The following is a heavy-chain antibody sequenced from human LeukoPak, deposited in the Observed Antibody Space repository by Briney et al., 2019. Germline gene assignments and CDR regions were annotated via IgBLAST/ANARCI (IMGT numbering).Heavy chain of an antibody. CDR1: GGSISNSSYY. V-gene: IGHV4-39*01. J-gene: IGHJ5*02. CDR2: IYYSGST. Sequence: PSETLSLTCTVSGGSISNSSYYWGWIRQPPGKGLEWIGSIYYSGSTYYNPSLKSRVTISVDTSKNQFSLKLSSVTAADTAVYYCARHEGFFDWFDPWGQGTLVTVSS. D-gene: IGHD3-3*01. CDR3: ARHEGFFDWFDP.